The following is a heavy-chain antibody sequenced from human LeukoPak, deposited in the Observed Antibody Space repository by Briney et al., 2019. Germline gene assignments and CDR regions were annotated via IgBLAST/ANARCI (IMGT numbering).Heavy chain of an antibody. D-gene: IGHD1-7*01. CDR2: INHSGST. CDR3: ARSKNYAFDY. J-gene: IGHJ4*02. CDR1: GGSFSGYY. V-gene: IGHV4-34*01. Sequence: SETLSLTCAVYGGSFSGYYWSWIRQPPGKGLEWIGEINHSGSTNYNPSLKSRVTISVDTSKNQFSLKLSSVTAADTAVYYCARSKNYAFDYWGPGALVTVSS.